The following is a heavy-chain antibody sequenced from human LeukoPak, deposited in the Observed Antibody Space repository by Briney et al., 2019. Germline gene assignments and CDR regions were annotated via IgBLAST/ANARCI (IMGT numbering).Heavy chain of an antibody. Sequence: SYALSLTCTFSGLSISIGHYYGRWIRQPPGEGRELIGYIHCSGNTYYNPSLKSRVTISVDTSKNQFSLKLSSVTAADTAVYYCASLIVGTTRVDYWGQGTLVTVSS. V-gene: IGHV4-30-4*01. J-gene: IGHJ4*02. CDR3: ASLIVGTTRVDY. CDR2: IHCSGNT. D-gene: IGHD1-26*01. CDR1: GLSISIGHYY.